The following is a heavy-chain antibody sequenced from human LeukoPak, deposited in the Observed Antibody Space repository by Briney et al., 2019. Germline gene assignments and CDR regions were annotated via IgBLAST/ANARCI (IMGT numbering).Heavy chain of an antibody. V-gene: IGHV3-15*01. CDR3: TTGPPPSGRYDPFDY. CDR2: IKSKTDGGTT. J-gene: IGHJ4*02. D-gene: IGHD1-26*01. Sequence: PGGSLRLSCAASGFTFSNAWMSWVRQAPGKGLEWVGRIKSKTDGGTTDYAAPVKGRFTISRDDSKNTLYLQMNSLKTEDTAVYYCTTGPPPSGRYDPFDYWGQGTLVTVSS. CDR1: GFTFSNAW.